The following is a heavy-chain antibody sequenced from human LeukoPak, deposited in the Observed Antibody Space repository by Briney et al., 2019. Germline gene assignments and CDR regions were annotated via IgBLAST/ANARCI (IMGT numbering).Heavy chain of an antibody. CDR2: ISSRSDGT. D-gene: IGHD2-21*01. CDR3: VRDRRFPDDVFDI. Sequence: PGGSLRLSCAASGFTFSSYAMSWVRQGPGKGLERVSAISSRSDGTWNVDSVRGRFTISRDNSKNTLYLQMNSLRAEDTALYYCVRDRRFPDDVFDIWGQGTMVTVSS. CDR1: GFTFSSYA. J-gene: IGHJ3*02. V-gene: IGHV3-23*01.